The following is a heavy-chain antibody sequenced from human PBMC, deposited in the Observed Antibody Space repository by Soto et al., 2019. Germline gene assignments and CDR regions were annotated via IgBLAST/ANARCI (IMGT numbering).Heavy chain of an antibody. CDR1: GFTFSSYE. CDR2: ISSSGSTI. D-gene: IGHD2-15*01. CDR3: ARVFPGYCSGGSCYSGSQNPTDY. V-gene: IGHV3-48*03. J-gene: IGHJ4*02. Sequence: GGSLRPSCAASGFTFSSYEMNWVRQAPGKGLEWVSYISSSGSTIYYADSVKGRFTISRDNAKNSLYLQMNSLRAEDTAVYYCARVFPGYCSGGSCYSGSQNPTDYWGQGTLVTVSS.